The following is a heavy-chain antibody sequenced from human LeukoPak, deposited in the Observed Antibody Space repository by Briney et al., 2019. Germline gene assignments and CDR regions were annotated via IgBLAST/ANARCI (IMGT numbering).Heavy chain of an antibody. CDR1: GVTVGSDY. D-gene: IGHD2/OR15-2a*01. J-gene: IGHJ4*02. Sequence: PGGSLRLSCAASGVTVGSDYMSWVRQAPGKGLEWVSAIYSDGNTYYADSVKGRFTISRDNSKNTLFLQMDSLKTEDTARYYCASRMTFGGQGTLVTVSS. CDR3: ASRMTF. CDR2: IYSDGNT. V-gene: IGHV3-53*05.